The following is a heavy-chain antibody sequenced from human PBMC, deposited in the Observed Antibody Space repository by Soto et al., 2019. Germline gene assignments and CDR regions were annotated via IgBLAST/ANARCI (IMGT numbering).Heavy chain of an antibody. Sequence: QMQLVQSGPEVKKPETSEKVSCKASGLTFTSSAVQWVRQARGQRLEWIGWIVVGSGNTNYAHKFQERVPITSDMSTSPAYMALSSLRSEDTTMYYWAADRLAYCGGDCYSSDYWGQGTLVTVSS. D-gene: IGHD2-21*02. CDR2: IVVGSGNT. J-gene: IGHJ4*02. CDR1: GLTFTSSA. V-gene: IGHV1-58*01. CDR3: AADRLAYCGGDCYSSDY.